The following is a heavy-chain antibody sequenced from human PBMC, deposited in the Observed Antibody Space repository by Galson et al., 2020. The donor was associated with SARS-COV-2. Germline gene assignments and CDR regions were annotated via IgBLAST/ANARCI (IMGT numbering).Heavy chain of an antibody. J-gene: IGHJ4*02. D-gene: IGHD3-3*01. CDR3: AHSAPSSLTIFGVVIVKDYCDY. CDR1: GFSLTTSGVG. Sequence: ESGPTLVKPTQTLTLTCTFSGFSLTTSGVGVGWIRQPPGKALEWLALIYWNDDKRYSPSLKSRLTITKDTSKNQVVLTMTNMDPVDTATYFCAHSAPSSLTIFGVVIVKDYCDYWGQGTLVTVSS. V-gene: IGHV2-5*01. CDR2: IYWNDDK.